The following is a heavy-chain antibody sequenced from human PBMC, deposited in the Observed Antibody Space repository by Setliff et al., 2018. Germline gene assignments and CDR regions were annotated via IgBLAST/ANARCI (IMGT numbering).Heavy chain of an antibody. CDR2: ISGSGGST. J-gene: IGHJ6*03. CDR3: AKSLYFYDSSGYYYDRDYYYYMDV. D-gene: IGHD3-22*01. Sequence: GGSLRLSCAASGFTFDDYVMSWVRQAPGKGLEWVSAISGSGGSTYYADSVKGRFTISRDNSKNTLYLQMNSLRAEDTAVYYCAKSLYFYDSSGYYYDRDYYYYMDVWGKGATVTVS. CDR1: GFTFDDYV. V-gene: IGHV3-23*01.